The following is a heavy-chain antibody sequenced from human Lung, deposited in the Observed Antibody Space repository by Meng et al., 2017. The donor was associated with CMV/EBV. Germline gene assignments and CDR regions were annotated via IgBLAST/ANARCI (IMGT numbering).Heavy chain of an antibody. J-gene: IGHJ4*02. CDR3: ARNRVTIFGVQDYYFDY. Sequence: GESLKISCAASGFTFSSYEINWVRQAPGKGLEWVSYISSSGSTIYYADSVKGRFTISRDNAKNSLYLQMNSLRAEDTAVYYCARNRVTIFGVQDYYFDYWGRGTXVTVSS. CDR1: GFTFSSYE. CDR2: ISSSGSTI. V-gene: IGHV3-48*03. D-gene: IGHD3-3*01.